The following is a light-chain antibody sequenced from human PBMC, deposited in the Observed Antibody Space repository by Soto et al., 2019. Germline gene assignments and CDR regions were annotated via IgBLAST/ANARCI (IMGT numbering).Light chain of an antibody. V-gene: IGKV1-5*03. CDR3: QHYNSYSEA. CDR2: KAS. Sequence: DIQMTQAPSTLSGSVEDRVTITCRVSQTISTWLAGYQHKPGKAPKLLVYKASTLKSGVPSSFSGSGSGTECTLTISSLQTDDFATYDCQHYNSYSEAVGQGTKVERK. J-gene: IGKJ1*01. CDR1: QTISTW.